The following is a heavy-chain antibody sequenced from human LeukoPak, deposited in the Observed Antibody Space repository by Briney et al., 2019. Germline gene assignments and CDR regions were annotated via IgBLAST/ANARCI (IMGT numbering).Heavy chain of an antibody. CDR1: GGSISNYY. D-gene: IGHD2-8*01. J-gene: IGHJ4*02. V-gene: IGHV4-59*01. Sequence: SETLSLTCTVFGGSISNYYWSWIRQPPGKGLEWIGYIYYTGNTNYNPSLKSRATTSVDTSKNQFSLKLSSVTAADTAVYYCARGTDRMGYFFDYWGQGTLVTVSS. CDR3: ARGTDRMGYFFDY. CDR2: IYYTGNT.